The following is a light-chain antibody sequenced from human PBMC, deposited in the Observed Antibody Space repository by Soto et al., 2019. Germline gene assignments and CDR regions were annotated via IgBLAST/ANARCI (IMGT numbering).Light chain of an antibody. J-gene: IGLJ2*01. CDR2: DVS. Sequence: QSVLTQPASVSGSPGQSITISCTGTSSDVGGYNYVSWYQQHPGKAPKLMIYDVSNRPSGVSNRFSGSKSGNTASLTISGLQADDEADYYCSSYTSSSTPVVFCGAT. CDR3: SSYTSSSTPVV. CDR1: SSDVGGYNY. V-gene: IGLV2-14*01.